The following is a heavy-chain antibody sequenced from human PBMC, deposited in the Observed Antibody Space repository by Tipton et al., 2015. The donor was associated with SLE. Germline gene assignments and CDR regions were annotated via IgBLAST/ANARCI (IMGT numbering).Heavy chain of an antibody. J-gene: IGHJ5*02. V-gene: IGHV4-59*12. CDR1: GGSFSNYH. CDR2: ISYDGSA. D-gene: IGHD3-22*01. Sequence: TLSLTCTVSGGSFSNYHWIWIRQPPGKGLEWIGYISYDGSANSNPSLRSRVTISMDTSKSQFSLTLKSVTAADTAVYFCARGELIEGFDPWGQGTLVTVAA. CDR3: ARGELIEGFDP.